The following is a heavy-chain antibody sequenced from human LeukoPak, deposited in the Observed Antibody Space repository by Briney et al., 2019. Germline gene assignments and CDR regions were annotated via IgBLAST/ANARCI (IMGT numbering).Heavy chain of an antibody. CDR3: ARGPYYYDSSGSIMGDAFDI. CDR2: INPNSGGT. V-gene: IGHV1-2*02. J-gene: IGHJ3*02. D-gene: IGHD3-22*01. Sequence: XWVRQAXGQGLEWMGWINPNSGGTNYAQKFQGRVTMTRDTSISTAYMELSRLRSDDTAVYYCARGPYYYDSSGSIMGDAFDIWGQGTMVTVSS.